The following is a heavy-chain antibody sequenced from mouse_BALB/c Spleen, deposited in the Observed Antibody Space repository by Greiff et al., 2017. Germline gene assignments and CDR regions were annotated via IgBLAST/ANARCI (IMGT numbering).Heavy chain of an antibody. CDR1: GFNIKDYY. Sequence: VQLKQSGAELVRSGASVKLSCTASGFNIKDYYMHWVKQRPEQGLEWIGWIDPENGDTEYAPKFQGKATMTADTSSNTAYLQLSSLTSEDTAVYYCNAYRSWFAYWGQGTLVTVSA. V-gene: IGHV14-4*02. J-gene: IGHJ3*01. CDR3: NAYRSWFAY. D-gene: IGHD2-14*01. CDR2: IDPENGDT.